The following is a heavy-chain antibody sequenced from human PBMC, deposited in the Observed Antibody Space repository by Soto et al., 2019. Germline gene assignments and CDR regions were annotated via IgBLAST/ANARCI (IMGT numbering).Heavy chain of an antibody. V-gene: IGHV1-69*02. J-gene: IGHJ4*02. D-gene: IGHD1-26*01. CDR3: ASLGRVGANDY. CDR1: GGTFSSYT. Sequence: QVQLVQSGAEVKKPGSSVKVSCKASGGTFSSYTISWVRQAPGQGLEWMGRIIPILGIANYAQKFQGRVTITADKSTSTGYVELSSLRSEDTAVYYCASLGRVGANDYWGQGTLVTVSS. CDR2: IIPILGIA.